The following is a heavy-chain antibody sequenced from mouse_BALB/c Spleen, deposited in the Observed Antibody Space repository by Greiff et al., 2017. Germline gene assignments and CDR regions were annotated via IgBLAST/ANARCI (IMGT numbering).Heavy chain of an antibody. Sequence: VKLQESGPGLVQPSQSLSITCTVSGFSLTSYGVHWVRQSPGKGLEWLGVIWSGGSTDYNAAFISRLSISKDNSKSQVFFKMNSLQANDTAIYYCATLTTAFYYAMDYWGQGTSVTVSS. J-gene: IGHJ4*01. CDR1: GFSLTSYG. CDR2: IWSGGST. V-gene: IGHV2-2*02. CDR3: ATLTTAFYYAMDY. D-gene: IGHD1-2*01.